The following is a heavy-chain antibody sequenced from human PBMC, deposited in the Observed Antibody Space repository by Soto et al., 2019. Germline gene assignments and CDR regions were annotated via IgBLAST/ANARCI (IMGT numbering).Heavy chain of an antibody. CDR1: GGSISSYY. D-gene: IGHD5-12*01. CDR3: ARQGGYDYFDY. V-gene: IGHV4-59*08. CDR2: IYYSGST. Sequence: SETLSLTCTVSGGSISSYYWSWIRQPPGKGLEWIGYIYYSGSTIYNPSFKSRVTISVDTSKNQFSLELSSVTAADTAVYYCARQGGYDYFDYWGQGTLVTVS. J-gene: IGHJ4*02.